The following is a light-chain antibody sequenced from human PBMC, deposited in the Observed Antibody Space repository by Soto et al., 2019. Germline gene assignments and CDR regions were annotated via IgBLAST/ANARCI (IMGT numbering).Light chain of an antibody. J-gene: IGKJ1*01. Sequence: EIVLTQSPGTLSLSPGERATLSCRASQSVSSSYLAWYQRKPGQAPRLLISGASSRATGIPDRFSGSGSGTDFTLSISRLEPEDFAVYYCQQYGSSPETFGQGTKVEIK. CDR2: GAS. V-gene: IGKV3-20*01. CDR1: QSVSSSY. CDR3: QQYGSSPET.